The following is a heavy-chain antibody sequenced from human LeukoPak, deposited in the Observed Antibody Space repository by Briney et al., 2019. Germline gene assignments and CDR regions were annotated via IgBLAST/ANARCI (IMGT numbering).Heavy chain of an antibody. J-gene: IGHJ4*02. Sequence: GGSLRLSCAASGFTFSSYAMSWVRQAPGKGLEWVPAISGSGGSTYYADSVKGRFTISRDNSKNTLYLQMNSLRAEDTAVYYCAKSPRYGHYFDYWGQGTLVTVSS. CDR2: ISGSGGST. CDR3: AKSPRYGHYFDY. CDR1: GFTFSSYA. D-gene: IGHD5-18*01. V-gene: IGHV3-23*01.